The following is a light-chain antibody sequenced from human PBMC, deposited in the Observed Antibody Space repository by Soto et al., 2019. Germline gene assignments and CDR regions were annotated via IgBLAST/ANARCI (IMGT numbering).Light chain of an antibody. J-gene: IGLJ1*01. V-gene: IGLV2-14*01. CDR1: SSDVGAYDS. Sequence: QSALTQPRSVSGSPGQSVTISCAGTSSDVGAYDSVSWYQQHPGKAPKFLIYEVSNRPSGVSNRFSGSKSGNTASLTISGLQAEDEADYYCSSYTSTNTYVFGSGTKLTVL. CDR2: EVS. CDR3: SSYTSTNTYV.